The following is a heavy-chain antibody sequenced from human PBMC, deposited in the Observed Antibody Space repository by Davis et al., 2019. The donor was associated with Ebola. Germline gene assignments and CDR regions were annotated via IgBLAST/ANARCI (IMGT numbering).Heavy chain of an antibody. J-gene: IGHJ6*02. CDR1: GFTFSSYW. CDR2: IWYDGSNK. D-gene: IGHD5-18*01. Sequence: GESLKISCAASGFTFSSYWMSWVRQAPGKGLEWVAVIWYDGSNKYYADSVKGRFTISRDNSKNTLYLQMNSLRDEDTAVYYCARDLGTGMVHYYYSMDVWGQGTTVTVSS. CDR3: ARDLGTGMVHYYYSMDV. V-gene: IGHV3-33*08.